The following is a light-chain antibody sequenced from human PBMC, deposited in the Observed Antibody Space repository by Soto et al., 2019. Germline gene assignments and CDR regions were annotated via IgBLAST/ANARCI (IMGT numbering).Light chain of an antibody. J-gene: IGLJ2*01. Sequence: QSALTQPASVSGSPGQSITISCTGTSSDVGDYNYVSWYQQHPGKAPKLMIYDVSNRPSGVSNRFSSSKSGNTASLTISGLQAEDEADYYCSSYTSGNTRVFGGGTKLTVL. CDR3: SSYTSGNTRV. CDR2: DVS. CDR1: SSDVGDYNY. V-gene: IGLV2-14*01.